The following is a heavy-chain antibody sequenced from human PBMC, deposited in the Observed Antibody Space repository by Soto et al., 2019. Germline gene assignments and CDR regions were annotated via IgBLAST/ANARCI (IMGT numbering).Heavy chain of an antibody. CDR1: GFTFSSYW. J-gene: IGHJ4*02. V-gene: IGHV3-7*03. Sequence: GGSLRLSCAASGFTFSSYWMSWVRQAPGKGLEWVANIKQDGSEKYYGDSAKGRSTTSRDNAKNSFYLQMNSLRAEDTAVYYCARELHWGGGDYWGQGTLVTVSS. CDR2: IKQDGSEK. D-gene: IGHD7-27*01. CDR3: ARELHWGGGDY.